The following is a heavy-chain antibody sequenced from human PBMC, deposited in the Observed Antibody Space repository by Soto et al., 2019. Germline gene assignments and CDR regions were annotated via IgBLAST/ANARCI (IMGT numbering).Heavy chain of an antibody. J-gene: IGHJ6*02. CDR1: GGIFSSYA. Sequence: QVQLVQSGAEVKKPGSSVRVSCKSSGGIFSSYAISWVRQAPGQGLEWMGGIVPIFGSTNYAQKFQGRVAITAVQSTSTAYMELSSLRSDDTAVYFCARGYSGSNDNDADYNYGMDVWGQGTTVTVSS. V-gene: IGHV1-69*01. D-gene: IGHD1-26*01. CDR3: ARGYSGSNDNDADYNYGMDV. CDR2: IVPIFGST.